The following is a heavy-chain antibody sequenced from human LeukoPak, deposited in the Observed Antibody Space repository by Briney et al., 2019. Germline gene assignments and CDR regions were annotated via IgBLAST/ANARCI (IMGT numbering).Heavy chain of an antibody. CDR3: ASLNSEDY. CDR1: GFTFSSYT. J-gene: IGHJ4*02. D-gene: IGHD2/OR15-2a*01. Sequence: GGSLRLSCAASGFTFSSYTMNWVRQAPGRGLEWVSSITSSSSFMYYAASVKGRITISRDTAKNPLFLQMNSLRAEDTAVYYCASLNSEDYWGQGALVTVSS. V-gene: IGHV3-21*01. CDR2: ITSSSSFM.